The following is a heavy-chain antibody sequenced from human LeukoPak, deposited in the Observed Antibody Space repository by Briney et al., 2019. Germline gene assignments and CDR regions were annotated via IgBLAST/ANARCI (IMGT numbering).Heavy chain of an antibody. Sequence: SETLSLTCTVSGGSISSGSYYWGWIRQPPGKGLEWIGSFYYSGTTYYIPSLKSRVTISVDTSKNQFSLKLSSVTAADTAVYYCAALRCSSTSCYTRGAFDIWGQGTMVTVSS. V-gene: IGHV4-39*07. J-gene: IGHJ3*02. D-gene: IGHD2-2*01. CDR1: GGSISSGSYY. CDR2: FYYSGTT. CDR3: AALRCSSTSCYTRGAFDI.